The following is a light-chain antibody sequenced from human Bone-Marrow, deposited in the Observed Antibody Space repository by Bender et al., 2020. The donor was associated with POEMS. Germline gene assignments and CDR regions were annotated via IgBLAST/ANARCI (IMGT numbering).Light chain of an antibody. CDR2: DVN. V-gene: IGLV2-14*03. J-gene: IGLJ2*01. CDR1: SSDVGAYNY. Sequence: QSALTQPASVSGSPGQSITISCTGTSSDVGAYNYVSWYQQHPGKAPKLIIYDVNNRPSGVSHRFSGSKSGNTASLTIFGLQPEDEAVYYCSSYSTVTTALFGGGTKLTVL. CDR3: SSYSTVTTAL.